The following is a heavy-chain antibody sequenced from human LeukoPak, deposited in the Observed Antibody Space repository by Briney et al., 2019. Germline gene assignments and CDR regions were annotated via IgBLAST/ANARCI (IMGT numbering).Heavy chain of an antibody. CDR2: ISYDGSNE. Sequence: GGSLRLSCAASGFTFSYYAMHWVRQAPGKGLKWVAVISYDGSNEYYADSVKGRFTISRDNSKNTLSLQMNTLRPEDTAVYYCARPIDNGSGSYYFDYWGQGTLVTVSS. D-gene: IGHD3-10*01. J-gene: IGHJ4*02. CDR3: ARPIDNGSGSYYFDY. CDR1: GFTFSYYA. V-gene: IGHV3-30-3*01.